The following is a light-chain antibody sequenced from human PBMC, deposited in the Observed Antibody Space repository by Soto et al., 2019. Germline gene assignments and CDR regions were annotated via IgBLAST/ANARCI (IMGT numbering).Light chain of an antibody. V-gene: IGLV2-14*01. CDR2: DVS. J-gene: IGLJ2*01. Sequence: ALTQPASVSGSPGQSITISCTGTSSDVGGYNYVSWYQQHPGKAPKLMIYDVSNRPSGVSNRFSGSKSGITASLTISGLQAEDEADYYCSSYTSSSTLVVFGGGTKLTVL. CDR3: SSYTSSSTLVV. CDR1: SSDVGGYNY.